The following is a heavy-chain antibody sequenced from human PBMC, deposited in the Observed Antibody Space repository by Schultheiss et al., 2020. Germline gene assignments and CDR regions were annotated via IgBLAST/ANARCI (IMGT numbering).Heavy chain of an antibody. J-gene: IGHJ4*02. CDR3: GKDGDMQWLPIVGSSGYFDY. Sequence: GGSLRLSCATSGFTFSDYWIHWVRQPPGKGLEWVSAISGSGGSTYYADSVKGRFTISRDNAKSTLYLQMDSLRAEDSAVYFCGKDGDMQWLPIVGSSGYFDYWGQGTLVNVSS. CDR2: ISGSGGST. D-gene: IGHD6-19*01. V-gene: IGHV3-23*01. CDR1: GFTFSDYW.